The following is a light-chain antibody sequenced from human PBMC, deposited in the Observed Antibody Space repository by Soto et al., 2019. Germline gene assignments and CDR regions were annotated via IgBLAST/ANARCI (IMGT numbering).Light chain of an antibody. J-gene: IGKJ4*01. CDR3: QQSFRVTLT. V-gene: IGKV1-39*01. CDR2: AAT. Sequence: DIQLTQSPFSLSASVGDRVTITCRASQHITRYLNWYHQKPGRAPKLLIFAATTLESGVPSRFSGSGFGTDFTLTITSLQPEDFATYYCQQSFRVTLTFGGGTKVDIK. CDR1: QHITRY.